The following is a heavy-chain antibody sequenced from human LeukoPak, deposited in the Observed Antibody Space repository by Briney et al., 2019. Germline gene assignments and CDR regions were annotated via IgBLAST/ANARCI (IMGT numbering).Heavy chain of an antibody. J-gene: IGHJ4*02. D-gene: IGHD6-19*01. CDR3: ARAPQYSRGWLCEC. CDR1: GDSVSSNSAA. CDR2: TYYRSKWYN. V-gene: IGHV6-1*01. Sequence: SQTLSLTCAISGDSVSSNSAAWNWIRQSPSRGLEWLGRTYYRSKWYNGYAVSVKSRITINPDTSKNQFSLQLNSVTPEDTAVYYCARAPQYSRGWLCECWGQGTLVTVSS.